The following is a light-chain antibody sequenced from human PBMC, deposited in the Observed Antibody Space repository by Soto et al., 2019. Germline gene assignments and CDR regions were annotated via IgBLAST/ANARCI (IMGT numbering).Light chain of an antibody. J-gene: IGLJ3*02. CDR3: AAWDDSLNGWV. Sequence: QSVLTQPPSASGTPGQRVTISCSGSSSNIGSNTVNWYQQLPGTAPKLLIYSNNQRPSGVPDRFSGSKSGASASLDISGLQSEDEADYYCAAWDDSLNGWVFGGGPKLTVL. CDR2: SNN. CDR1: SSNIGSNT. V-gene: IGLV1-44*01.